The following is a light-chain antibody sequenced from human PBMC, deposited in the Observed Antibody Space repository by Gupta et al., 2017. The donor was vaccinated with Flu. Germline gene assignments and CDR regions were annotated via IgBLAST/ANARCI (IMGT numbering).Light chain of an antibody. J-gene: IGKJ1*01. V-gene: IGKV3-20*01. CDR3: QQYGSSLWT. CDR1: RSVTSTY. CDR2: GAS. Sequence: GTLSLSPGERATLSCRASRSVTSTYLAWYQQKPGQAPRLLIYGASSRAIGIPDRFSGSGSGTDFTLTISRLEPEDFAVYYCQQYGSSLWTFGRGTKVEIK.